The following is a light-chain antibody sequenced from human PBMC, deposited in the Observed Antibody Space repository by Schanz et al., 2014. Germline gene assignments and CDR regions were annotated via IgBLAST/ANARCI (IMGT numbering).Light chain of an antibody. CDR2: DAS. V-gene: IGKV3D-15*01. CDR3: QQYNNWPRT. Sequence: EIVMTQSPATLSVSPGERATLSCRASQSVSSNLAWYQQKPGQAPRLLIYDASRRATGISERFSGSGSGTEFTLTISSLQSEDFAVYYCQQYNNWPRTFGQGTKLEIK. J-gene: IGKJ2*01. CDR1: QSVSSN.